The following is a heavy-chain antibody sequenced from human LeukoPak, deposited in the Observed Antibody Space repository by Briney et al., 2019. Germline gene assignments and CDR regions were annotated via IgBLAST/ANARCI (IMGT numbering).Heavy chain of an antibody. V-gene: IGHV4-39*07. CDR1: GGSISSSSYY. CDR2: IYYSGYT. J-gene: IGHJ4*02. D-gene: IGHD5-12*01. Sequence: SETLPLTCTVSGGSISSSSYYWGWIRQPPGKGLEWIGSIYYSGYTFYNPSLKSRVTISIDTSKNQFSLKLSSVTAADTAVYYCAREDGSSGYDDFWGQGTLVTVSS. CDR3: AREDGSSGYDDF.